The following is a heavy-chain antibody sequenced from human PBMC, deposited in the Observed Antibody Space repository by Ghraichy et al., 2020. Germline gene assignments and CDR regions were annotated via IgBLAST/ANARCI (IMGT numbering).Heavy chain of an antibody. CDR3: AKGGDYVWGSSTDDY. Sequence: GESLNISCAASGFTFSSYAMSWVRQAPGKGLEWVSAISGSGGSTYYADSVKGRFTISRDNSKNTLYLQMNSLRAEDTAVYYCAKGGDYVWGSSTDDYWGQGTLVTVSS. D-gene: IGHD3-16*01. V-gene: IGHV3-23*01. CDR2: ISGSGGST. J-gene: IGHJ4*02. CDR1: GFTFSSYA.